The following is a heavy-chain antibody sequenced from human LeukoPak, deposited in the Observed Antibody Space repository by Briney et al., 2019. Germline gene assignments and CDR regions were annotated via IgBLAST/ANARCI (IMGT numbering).Heavy chain of an antibody. CDR1: GFSFSDYN. CDR3: AKGSGSYGQDSFY. CDR2: ITTSSTYI. D-gene: IGHD1-26*01. J-gene: IGHJ4*02. V-gene: IGHV3-21*04. Sequence: PGGSLRLSCAASGFSFSDYNMNWVRQAPGKALEWVSSITTSSTYIYYGDSVKGRFTISRDNAKNSLYLQMNSLRAEDTAVYYCAKGSGSYGQDSFYWGQGTLVTVSS.